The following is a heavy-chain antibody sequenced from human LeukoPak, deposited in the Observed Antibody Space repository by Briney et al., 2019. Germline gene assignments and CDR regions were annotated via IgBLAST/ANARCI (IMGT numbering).Heavy chain of an antibody. CDR1: GFTFSSYS. CDR2: ISSSSSYI. V-gene: IGHV3-21*01. CDR3: ARDPGAYGSGEVFEY. J-gene: IGHJ4*02. Sequence: PGGSLTLPCAASGFTFSSYSMNWARQAPGKGLEWVSSISSSSSYIYYADSVKGRFTISRDNAKNSLYLQMNSLRAEDTAVYYCARDPGAYGSGEVFEYWGQGTLVTVSS. D-gene: IGHD3-10*01.